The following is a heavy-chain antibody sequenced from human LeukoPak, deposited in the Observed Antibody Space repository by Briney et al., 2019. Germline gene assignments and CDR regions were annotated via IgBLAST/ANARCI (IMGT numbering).Heavy chain of an antibody. D-gene: IGHD2-15*01. J-gene: IGHJ4*02. CDR2: IYPGDSDT. CDR1: GYSFTSYW. Sequence: RGESLKISCKGSGYSFTSYWIGWVRQLPGKGLEWMGIIYPGDSDTRYSPSFQGQVTISADKSISTAYLQWSSLKASDTAMYYCARGWYCSVGSCYQYYFDYWGQGTLVTVSS. CDR3: ARGWYCSVGSCYQYYFDY. V-gene: IGHV5-51*01.